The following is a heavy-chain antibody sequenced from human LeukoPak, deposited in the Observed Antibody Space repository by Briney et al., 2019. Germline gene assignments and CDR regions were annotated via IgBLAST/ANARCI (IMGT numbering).Heavy chain of an antibody. Sequence: PSETLSLTCTVSGGSISSSSYYWGWIRQPPGKGLEWIGSIYYSGSTYYNPSLKSRVTISVDTSKNQFSLKLSSVAAADTAVYYCARHEVADDSLFDYWGQGTLVTVSS. CDR2: IYYSGST. V-gene: IGHV4-39*01. CDR3: ARHEVADDSLFDY. D-gene: IGHD3-22*01. J-gene: IGHJ4*02. CDR1: GGSISSSSYY.